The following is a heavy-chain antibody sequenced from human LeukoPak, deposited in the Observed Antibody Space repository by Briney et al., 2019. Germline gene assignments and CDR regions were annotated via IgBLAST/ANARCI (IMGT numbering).Heavy chain of an antibody. CDR2: INHSGST. V-gene: IGHV4-34*01. D-gene: IGHD6-13*01. Sequence: SETLSLTCAVYGGSFSGYYWSWIRQPPGKGLEWIGEINHSGSTNYNPSLKSRVTISVDTSKNQFSLKLSSVTAADTAVYYCARGFSGIKAYSSTAFDIWGQGTMVTVSS. CDR3: ARGFSGIKAYSSTAFDI. CDR1: GGSFSGYY. J-gene: IGHJ3*02.